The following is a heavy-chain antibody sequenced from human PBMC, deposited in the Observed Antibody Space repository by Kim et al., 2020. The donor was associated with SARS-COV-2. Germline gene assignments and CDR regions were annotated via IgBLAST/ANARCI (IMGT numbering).Heavy chain of an antibody. Sequence: SETLSLTCTVSGGSISSSSYYWGWIRQPPGKGLEWIGSIYYSGSTYYNPSLKSRVTISVDTSKNQFSLKLSSVTAADTAVYYCARPSQPNDAFDIWGQGTMVTVSS. CDR3: ARPSQPNDAFDI. V-gene: IGHV4-39*01. CDR1: GGSISSSSYY. CDR2: IYYSGST. J-gene: IGHJ3*02.